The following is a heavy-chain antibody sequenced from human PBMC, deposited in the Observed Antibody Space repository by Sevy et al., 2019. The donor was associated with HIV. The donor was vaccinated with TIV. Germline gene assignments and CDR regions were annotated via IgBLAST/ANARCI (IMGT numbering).Heavy chain of an antibody. CDR2: FSFGCGRI. J-gene: IGHJ4*02. CDR1: GFTFAKYS. V-gene: IGHV3-23*01. CDR3: AREGCTHPNDY. Sequence: GGSLRLSCAASGFTFAKYSMSWVRQAPGKGLEWVSTFSFGCGRINYADSVKGRFTISRDDSKNTLFLQMNSLRAEDTATYFGAREGCTHPNDYWAKGTLVTVS. D-gene: IGHD2-8*01.